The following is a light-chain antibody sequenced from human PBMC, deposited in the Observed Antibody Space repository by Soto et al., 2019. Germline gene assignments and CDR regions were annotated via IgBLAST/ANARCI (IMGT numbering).Light chain of an antibody. J-gene: IGKJ5*01. CDR3: MQGSHSPIT. CDR2: KVS. Sequence: DVVMTQSPLSLPVTLGQPASISCRSSQSPLYSDGNTYLSWFQQGPGQSPRRLIYKVSNRDSGIPDRFSGSGSGTDFTLTISRVEAEDVGVYYCMQGSHSPITFGQGTRLEIK. CDR1: QSPLYSDGNTY. V-gene: IGKV2-30*01.